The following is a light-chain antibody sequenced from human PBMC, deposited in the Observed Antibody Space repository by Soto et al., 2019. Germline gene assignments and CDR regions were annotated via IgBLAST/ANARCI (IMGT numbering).Light chain of an antibody. CDR1: ISNIGSNY. V-gene: IGLV1-47*01. CDR3: AAWDDSLSALYV. Sequence: QSVLTQPPSASGTPGQRATSSCSGSISNIGSNYVYWYQQLPGTAPKLLIYRNNQRPSEVPDRFSGSKSGTSASLAISWLRSEDEADYYCAAWDDSLSALYVFGPGTKLTVL. J-gene: IGLJ1*01. CDR2: RNN.